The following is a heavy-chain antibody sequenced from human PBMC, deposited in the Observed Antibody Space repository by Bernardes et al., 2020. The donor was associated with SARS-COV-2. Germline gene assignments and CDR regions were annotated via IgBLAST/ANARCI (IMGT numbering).Heavy chain of an antibody. CDR3: ARLRITIFGVAHLDV. D-gene: IGHD3-3*01. CDR1: GGSISSGGYY. J-gene: IGHJ6*02. CDR2: IYYSGST. Sequence: SEPLSLTCTVSGGSISSGGYYWSWLLQHPGKGLEWIGYIYYSGSTYYNPSLKSRVTISVDTSKNQFSLKLSSVTAADTAVYYCARLRITIFGVAHLDVWGQGTTVTVSS. V-gene: IGHV4-31*03.